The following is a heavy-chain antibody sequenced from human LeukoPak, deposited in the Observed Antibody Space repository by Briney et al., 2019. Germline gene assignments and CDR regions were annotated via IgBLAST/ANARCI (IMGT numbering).Heavy chain of an antibody. CDR2: MSGAGNT. D-gene: IGHD2-2*01. CDR3: AKDRSCSGSSCNVGS. CDR1: GFIFSSYA. V-gene: IGHV3-23*01. Sequence: PGGSLRLSCAASGFIFSSYAISWVRQAPEKGLEWVSAMSGAGNTYYADSVKGRFTISRDNSKNTLFLQMNGLRAEDTAVYYCAKDRSCSGSSCNVGSWGQGTMVTVSS. J-gene: IGHJ3*01.